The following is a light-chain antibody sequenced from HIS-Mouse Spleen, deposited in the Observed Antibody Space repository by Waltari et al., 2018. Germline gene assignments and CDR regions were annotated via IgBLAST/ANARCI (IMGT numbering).Light chain of an antibody. Sequence: SYVLTQPPSVSVAPGQTARITCGGHNIGSQSVHWYQQKPGQAPVLVVYDDSDRPSGIPERFSGSNSGNTATLTISRVEAGDEADYYCQVWDSSSDHPVFGGGTKLTVL. CDR3: QVWDSSSDHPV. J-gene: IGLJ3*02. CDR2: DDS. CDR1: NIGSQS. V-gene: IGLV3-21*02.